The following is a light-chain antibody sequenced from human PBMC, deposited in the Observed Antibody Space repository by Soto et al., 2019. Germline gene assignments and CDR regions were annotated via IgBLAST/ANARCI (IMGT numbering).Light chain of an antibody. CDR1: QSISNW. J-gene: IGKJ3*01. CDR2: KAS. V-gene: IGKV1-5*03. CDR3: LQYDNYPFT. Sequence: DIQMPQSPSTLSASIGDRVTITCRASQSISNWLAWYQQKPGKAPKLLIYKASSLESGVPLRFSGSGSGTEFTLTISSLQPDDCATYYCLQYDNYPFTFGPGTKVDSK.